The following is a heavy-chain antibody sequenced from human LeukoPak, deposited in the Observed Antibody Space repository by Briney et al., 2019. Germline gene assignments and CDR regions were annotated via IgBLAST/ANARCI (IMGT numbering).Heavy chain of an antibody. CDR2: ISGSGGST. CDR1: GFTFSSYA. J-gene: IGHJ4*02. D-gene: IGHD6-19*01. CDR3: AKDEEINSGWYPYFDY. Sequence: GGSLRLSCAASGFTFSSYAMSWVRRAPGQGLEWVSAISGSGGSTYYTDSVKGRFTISRDNSKNTLYLLMNSLRAEDTAVYYCAKDEEINSGWYPYFDYWSQGTLVTVSS. V-gene: IGHV3-23*01.